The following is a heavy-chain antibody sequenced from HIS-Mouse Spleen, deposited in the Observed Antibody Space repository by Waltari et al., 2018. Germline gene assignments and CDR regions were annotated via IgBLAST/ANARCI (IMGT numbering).Heavy chain of an antibody. J-gene: IGHJ2*01. CDR3: AREIPYSSSWYDWYFDL. CDR2: IYYSGST. Sequence: QLQLQESGPGLVKPSETLSLTCTVSGGSISSSSYYRGWIRQPPGTGLEWIGSIYYSGSTYYNPSLKSRVTISVDTSKNQFSLKLSSVTAADTAVYYCAREIPYSSSWYDWYFDLWGRGTLVTVSS. D-gene: IGHD6-13*01. V-gene: IGHV4-39*07. CDR1: GGSISSSSYY.